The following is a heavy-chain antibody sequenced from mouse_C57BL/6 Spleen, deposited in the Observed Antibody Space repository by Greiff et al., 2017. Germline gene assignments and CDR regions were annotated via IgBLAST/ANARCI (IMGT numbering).Heavy chain of an antibody. CDR1: GFNITDDY. CDR3: TTRAAPAGYAMDY. J-gene: IGHJ4*01. CDR2: IDPENGDT. D-gene: IGHD6-1*01. Sequence: VQLQQSGAELVRPGASVKSSCTASGFNITDDYMHWVKQRPEQGLEWLGWIDPENGDTEYASKFQGKATITADTSSNTAYLQLSSLTSEDTAGDYCTTRAAPAGYAMDYWGQGTSVTVSS. V-gene: IGHV14-4*01.